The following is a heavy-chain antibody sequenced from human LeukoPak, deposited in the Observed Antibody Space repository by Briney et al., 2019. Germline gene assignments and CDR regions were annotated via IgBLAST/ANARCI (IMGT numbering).Heavy chain of an antibody. J-gene: IGHJ4*02. Sequence: GGSLRLSCAASGFTFSSYGMHWVRQAPGKGLEWVAFIRYDGSDKYYADSVKGRFTVSRDNSKNTLYLQMNSLRAEDTTVFYCAKASGQAGYCSSTSCHYTFDYWGQGTLVTVSS. CDR3: AKASGQAGYCSSTSCHYTFDY. CDR1: GFTFSSYG. V-gene: IGHV3-30*02. D-gene: IGHD2-2*01. CDR2: IRYDGSDK.